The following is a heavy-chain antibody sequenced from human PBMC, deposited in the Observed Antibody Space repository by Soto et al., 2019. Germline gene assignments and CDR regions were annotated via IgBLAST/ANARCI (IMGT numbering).Heavy chain of an antibody. Sequence: PSETLSLTCTVSGGSVSSGSYCCTWIRQAAGRGLEWIGYMYYSGSTNYNPSLKSRVTISVDTSKNQFSLKLSSATAADTAVYYCARVHYDSSGYYHPINYHFAYWAQGTLVTLSS. D-gene: IGHD3-22*01. CDR2: MYYSGST. CDR3: ARVHYDSSGYYHPINYHFAY. V-gene: IGHV4-61*01. CDR1: GGSVSSGSYC. J-gene: IGHJ4*02.